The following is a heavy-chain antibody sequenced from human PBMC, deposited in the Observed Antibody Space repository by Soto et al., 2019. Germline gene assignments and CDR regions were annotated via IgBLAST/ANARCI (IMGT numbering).Heavy chain of an antibody. Sequence: PSQTLSLTCAISGDSVSSNSAAWNWIRQSPSRGLEWLGRTYYRSKWYNDYAVSVKSRITINPDTSKNQFSLQLNSVTPEDTAVYYCARDQMRLVATILSSGWTRETYYYYGMDVWGQGTTVTVSS. CDR3: ARDQMRLVATILSSGWTRETYYYYGMDV. CDR1: GDSVSSNSAA. J-gene: IGHJ6*02. CDR2: TYYRSKWYN. D-gene: IGHD5-12*01. V-gene: IGHV6-1*01.